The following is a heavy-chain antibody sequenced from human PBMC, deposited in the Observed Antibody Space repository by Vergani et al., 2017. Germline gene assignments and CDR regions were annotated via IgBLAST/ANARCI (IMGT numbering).Heavy chain of an antibody. Sequence: EVQLVESGGGLVQPGGSLSLSCATSGFVFTDFWMDWVRQTPEKGLEWVANIKQGGTQKIYANSVTCRFTITRGNAKRAVYLHMDSLRAEDTAVYYCVRHRPQSGIQPFECWGQGAVFTVP. CDR1: GFVFTDFW. V-gene: IGHV3-7*01. J-gene: IGHJ4*02. CDR2: IKQGGTQK. D-gene: IGHD5-24*01. CDR3: VRHRPQSGIQPFEC.